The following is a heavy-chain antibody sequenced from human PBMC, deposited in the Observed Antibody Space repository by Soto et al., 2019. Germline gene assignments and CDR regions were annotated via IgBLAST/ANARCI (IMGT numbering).Heavy chain of an antibody. CDR3: ARGAGPKVGATFVDI. CDR2: IYYSGST. V-gene: IGHV4-59*12. CDR1: GGSISSYY. D-gene: IGHD1-26*01. J-gene: IGHJ3*02. Sequence: SETLSLTCTVSGGSISSYYWSWIRQPPGKGLEWIGYIYYSGSTNYNPSLKSRVTISVDRSKNQFSLKLSSVTAADTAVYYCARGAGPKVGATFVDIWGQGTMVTVSS.